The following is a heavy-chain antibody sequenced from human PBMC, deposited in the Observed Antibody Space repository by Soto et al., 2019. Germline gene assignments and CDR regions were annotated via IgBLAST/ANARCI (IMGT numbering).Heavy chain of an antibody. CDR1: GGSISSGGYY. CDR2: IYYSGST. D-gene: IGHD2-15*01. J-gene: IGHJ4*02. Sequence: QVQLQESGPGLVKPSQTLSLTCTVSGGSISSGGYYWSWIRQHPGKGLEWIGYIYYSGSTYYNPSLKSRVTISVDTSKNQCSLKLSSVTAAYTAVYYCARDVGCSGGSCYLGYWGKGTVVTVSS. V-gene: IGHV4-31*03. CDR3: ARDVGCSGGSCYLGY.